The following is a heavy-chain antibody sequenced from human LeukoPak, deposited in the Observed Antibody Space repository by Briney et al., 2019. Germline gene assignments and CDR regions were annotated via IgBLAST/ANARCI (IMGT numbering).Heavy chain of an antibody. CDR1: GYTFTGYH. D-gene: IGHD1-26*01. J-gene: IGHJ4*02. CDR2: INPNSGGT. CDR3: ARFSGGATRHYFDY. V-gene: IGHV1-2*02. Sequence: GASVKVSCKASGYTFTGYHMHWVRQAPGQGLEWMGWINPNSGGTNYAQKFQGRVTMTRDTSISTAYMELSRLRSDDTAVYYCARFSGGATRHYFDYWGQGTLVTVSS.